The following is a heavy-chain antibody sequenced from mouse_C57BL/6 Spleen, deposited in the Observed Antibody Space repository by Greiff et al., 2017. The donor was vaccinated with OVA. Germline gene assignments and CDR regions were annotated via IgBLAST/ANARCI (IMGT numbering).Heavy chain of an antibody. CDR1: GYTFTSYW. CDR2: IHPNCGST. V-gene: IGHV1-64*01. J-gene: IGHJ3*01. D-gene: IGHD2-3*01. Sequence: QVQLKQPGAELVKPGASVKLSCKASGYTFTSYWMHWVKQRPGQGLEWIGMIHPNCGSTNYNEKFKSKATLTVDKSSSTAYMQLSSLTSEDSAVDYCARSDGYYEAWVAYWGQGTLVTGAA. CDR3: ARSDGYYEAWVAY.